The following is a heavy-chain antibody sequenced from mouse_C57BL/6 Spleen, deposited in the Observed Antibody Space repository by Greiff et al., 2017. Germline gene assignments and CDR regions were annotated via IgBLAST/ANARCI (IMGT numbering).Heavy chain of an antibody. Sequence: QVQLQQSGAELVKPGASVKLSCKASGYTFTSYWMQWVKQRPGQGLEWIGEIDPSDSYPNYNQKFKGKATLTVDTSSSTAYMQLSSLTSEDSAVYYCARKSIYYYGSSPFAYWGQGTLVTVSA. CDR3: ARKSIYYYGSSPFAY. CDR2: IDPSDSYP. J-gene: IGHJ3*01. D-gene: IGHD1-1*01. V-gene: IGHV1-50*01. CDR1: GYTFTSYW.